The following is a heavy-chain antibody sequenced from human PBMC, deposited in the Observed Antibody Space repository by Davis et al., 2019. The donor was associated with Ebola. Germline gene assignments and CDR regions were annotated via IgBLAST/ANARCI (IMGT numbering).Heavy chain of an antibody. V-gene: IGHV4-39*07. CDR2: IYYSGST. CDR1: GGSISGSTYY. J-gene: IGHJ4*02. CDR3: ARLGYCSGGSCYSGLDY. D-gene: IGHD2-15*01. Sequence: SETLSLTCTFSGGSISGSTYYWGWIRQPPGKGLEWIASIYYSGSTYYNPSLKSRVTISVDTSKNQFSLKLSSVTAADTAVYYCARLGYCSGGSCYSGLDYWGQGTLVTVSS.